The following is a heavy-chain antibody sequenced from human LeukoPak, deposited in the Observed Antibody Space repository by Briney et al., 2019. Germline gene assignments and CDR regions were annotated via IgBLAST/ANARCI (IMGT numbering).Heavy chain of an antibody. CDR3: TTDDLPGLYYYGSGSSYYYYYYMDV. V-gene: IGHV3-73*01. J-gene: IGHJ6*03. CDR2: IRSKANSHAT. Sequence: GGSLRLSCVASGFTFRDYAMHCVRQASGKGLEWVGRIRSKANSHATAYAASVKGRFTISRDDSKNTAYLQMNSLKTEDTAVYYCTTDDLPGLYYYGSGSSYYYYYYMDVWGKGTTVTISS. CDR1: GFTFRDYA. D-gene: IGHD3-10*01.